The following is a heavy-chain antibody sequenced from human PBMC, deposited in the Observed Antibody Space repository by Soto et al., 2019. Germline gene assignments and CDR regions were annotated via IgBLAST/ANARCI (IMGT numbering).Heavy chain of an antibody. CDR3: VSDRGYGHASVPYS. Sequence: QAQLVESGGGVVQPGRSLRLSCAASGFAFSSYGMHWVRQAPGTGLERVAVKSYDGSLQHYADSVKGRFTISRDNSKNMVLLQMSSLRAEDTAVYYCVSDRGYGHASVPYSWGQGTLVSVSS. D-gene: IGHD5-18*01. J-gene: IGHJ4*02. CDR1: GFAFSSYG. CDR2: KSYDGSLQ. V-gene: IGHV3-30*03.